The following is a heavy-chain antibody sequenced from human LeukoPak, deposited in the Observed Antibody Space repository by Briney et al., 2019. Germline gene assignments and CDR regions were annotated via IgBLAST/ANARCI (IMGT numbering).Heavy chain of an antibody. CDR2: IKQDGSEK. Sequence: GSLRLSCAASGFTFYDAWMAWVRQAPGKGLEWVANIKQDGSEKYYVDSVKGRFTISRDNAKNSLFLQMNSLRAEDTAVYYCAIYYERPDYWGQGTLVTVSS. V-gene: IGHV3-7*03. CDR3: AIYYERPDY. D-gene: IGHD3-22*01. J-gene: IGHJ4*02. CDR1: GFTFYDAW.